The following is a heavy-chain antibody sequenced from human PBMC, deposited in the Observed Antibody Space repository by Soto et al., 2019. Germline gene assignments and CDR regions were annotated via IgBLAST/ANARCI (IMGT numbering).Heavy chain of an antibody. CDR1: GYTFTSFG. J-gene: IGHJ6*02. D-gene: IGHD4-17*01. CDR2: ISAYSGNT. CDR3: ARERLPIRSGCYYGMDV. V-gene: IGHV1-18*01. Sequence: ASVKVSCKTSGYTFTSFGISWVRQAPGQGLEWMGWISAYSGNTNYAQKFQGRVTMTTDTSTSTAYMELRSLRSDDTAVYYCARERLPIRSGCYYGMDVWGQGTTVTVSS.